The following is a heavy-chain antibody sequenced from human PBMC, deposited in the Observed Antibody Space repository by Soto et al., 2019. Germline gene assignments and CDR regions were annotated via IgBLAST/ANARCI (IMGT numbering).Heavy chain of an antibody. CDR2: IYYSGST. V-gene: IGHV4-59*01. J-gene: IGHJ6*03. Sequence: SETLSLTCTVAGGSISSYYWSWIRQHPGKGLEWIGYIYYSGSTNYNPSLKSRVTISVDTSKNQFSLKLSSVTAADTAVYYCARDHPYDILTGYSYYSYMDVWGKGTTVTVSS. CDR1: GGSISSYY. D-gene: IGHD3-9*01. CDR3: ARDHPYDILTGYSYYSYMDV.